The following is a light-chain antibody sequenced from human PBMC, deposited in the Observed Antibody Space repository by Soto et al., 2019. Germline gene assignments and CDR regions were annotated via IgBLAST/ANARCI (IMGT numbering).Light chain of an antibody. CDR2: SNN. CDR3: AAWDDSLNGWI. Sequence: QSVLTQPPSASGTPGQRVTISCSGSSSNIGSFTVNWYQQLPGTAPKVLIYSNNQRPSGVPDRFSGSKSGTSASLAISGLQSEDEGDYYCAAWDDSLNGWIFGGRTKLTVL. J-gene: IGLJ2*01. V-gene: IGLV1-44*01. CDR1: SSNIGSFT.